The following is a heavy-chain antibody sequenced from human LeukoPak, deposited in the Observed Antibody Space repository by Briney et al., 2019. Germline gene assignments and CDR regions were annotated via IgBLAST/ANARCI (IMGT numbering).Heavy chain of an antibody. Sequence: GGSLRLSCAASGFTVSSNYMSWVRQAPGRGLEWVSVIYSGGSTYYADSVKGRFTISRDNSKNTLYLQMNSLRAEDTAVYYCAKVDGYSYGLYYFDYWGQGTLVPVSS. D-gene: IGHD5-18*01. J-gene: IGHJ4*02. V-gene: IGHV3-53*05. CDR2: IYSGGST. CDR3: AKVDGYSYGLYYFDY. CDR1: GFTVSSNY.